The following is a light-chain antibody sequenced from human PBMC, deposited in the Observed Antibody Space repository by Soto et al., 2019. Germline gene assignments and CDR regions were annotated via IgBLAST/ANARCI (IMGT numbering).Light chain of an antibody. CDR2: NNN. V-gene: IGLV1-44*01. CDR3: AAWDDSLNGVL. Sequence: QSVLTQPPSASGTPGQRVTISCSGSSSNIGSNPVHWYQQVPGTAPKLLIHNNNQRPSGFPARFSGSKSGTSASLAISGLQSEDEADYYCAAWDDSLNGVLFGVGTKLTVL. J-gene: IGLJ2*01. CDR1: SSNIGSNP.